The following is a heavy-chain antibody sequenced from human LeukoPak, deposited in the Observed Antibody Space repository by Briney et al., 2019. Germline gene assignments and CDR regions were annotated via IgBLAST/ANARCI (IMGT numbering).Heavy chain of an antibody. CDR3: ARGGRWWNYYGSGSYYIPFEY. Sequence: SETLSLTCTVSGGSISSYYWSWIRQPPGKGLEWIGYIYYSGSTNYNSSLKSRVTISVDASKNQFSLKLSSVTAADTAVYYCARGGRWWNYYGSGSYYIPFEYWGQGTLVTVSS. J-gene: IGHJ4*02. D-gene: IGHD3-10*01. CDR2: IYYSGST. V-gene: IGHV4-59*12. CDR1: GGSISSYY.